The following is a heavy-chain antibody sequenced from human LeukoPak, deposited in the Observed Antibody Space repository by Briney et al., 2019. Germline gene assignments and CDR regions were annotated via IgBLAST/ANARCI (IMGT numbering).Heavy chain of an antibody. CDR3: ARAAPSITIFGVVRRYNWFDP. V-gene: IGHV4-34*01. J-gene: IGHJ5*02. CDR1: GGSFSGYY. D-gene: IGHD3-3*01. Sequence: SETLSLTCAVYGGSFSGYYWSWIRQPPGKGLEWIGEINHSGSTNYNPSPKSRVTISVDTSKNQFSLKLSSVTAADTAVYYCARAAPSITIFGVVRRYNWFDPWGQGTLVTVSS. CDR2: INHSGST.